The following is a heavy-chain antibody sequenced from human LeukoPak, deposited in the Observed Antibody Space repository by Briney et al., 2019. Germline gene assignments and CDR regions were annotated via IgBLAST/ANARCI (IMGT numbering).Heavy chain of an antibody. V-gene: IGHV3-53*01. J-gene: IGHJ4*02. D-gene: IGHD3-22*01. CDR1: GFTVSSNY. CDR3: AKEVYDSSGFIDF. CDR2: IYSGGST. Sequence: GGSLRLSCAASGFTVSSNYMSWVRQAPGKGLEWVSVIYSGGSTYYADSVKGQFTISRDNSKKMLYLQMNSLRVEDTAIYYCAKEVYDSSGFIDFWGQGTLVTVSS.